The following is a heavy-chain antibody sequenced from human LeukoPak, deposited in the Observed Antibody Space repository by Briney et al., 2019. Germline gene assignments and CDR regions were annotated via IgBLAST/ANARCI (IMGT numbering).Heavy chain of an antibody. V-gene: IGHV4-39*01. D-gene: IGHD3-10*01. CDR2: ISYTGTT. CDR1: GDSIRSSTYY. Sequence: PSETLSLTCTVSGDSIRSSTYYWGWIRQPPGAGLECIATISYTGTTYYNPSLKSRVTISVDTSKNQFSLKLNSVTAADTDVYYCASVRRGFGESSKYYAYYYMGVWGKGTTVTISS. J-gene: IGHJ6*03. CDR3: ASVRRGFGESSKYYAYYYMGV.